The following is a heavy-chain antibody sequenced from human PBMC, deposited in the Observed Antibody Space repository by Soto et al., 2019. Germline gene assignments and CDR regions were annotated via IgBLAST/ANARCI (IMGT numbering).Heavy chain of an antibody. J-gene: IGHJ5*02. Sequence: QVQLVQSGAEVKKPGASVKVSCKASGYTFTSYYMHWVRQAPGQGLEWMGIINPSGGSTSYAQKFQGRVTMTRDTYTSTVSMELSSLRSEDTAVYYCARASWDSSSSGGGGWFDPWGQGTLVTVSS. CDR2: INPSGGST. D-gene: IGHD6-6*01. CDR1: GYTFTSYY. V-gene: IGHV1-46*01. CDR3: ARASWDSSSSGGGGWFDP.